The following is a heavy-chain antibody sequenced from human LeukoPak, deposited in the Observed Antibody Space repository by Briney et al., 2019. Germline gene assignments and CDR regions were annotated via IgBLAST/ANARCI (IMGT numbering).Heavy chain of an antibody. V-gene: IGHV4-59*01. CDR2: IHYIGFT. D-gene: IGHD1-26*01. CDR3: ARIVGATWGVVDY. J-gene: IGHJ4*02. Sequence: SETLSLTCTASGASISDYYWGWIRQPPGKGLEWIGSIHYIGFTSYNPSLKSRVTISVDTSKNQFSLKLSSVTAADTAVYYCARIVGATWGVVDYWGQGTLVTVSS. CDR1: GASISDYY.